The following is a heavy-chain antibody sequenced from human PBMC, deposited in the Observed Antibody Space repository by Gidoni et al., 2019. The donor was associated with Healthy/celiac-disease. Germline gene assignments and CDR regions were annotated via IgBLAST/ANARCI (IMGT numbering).Heavy chain of an antibody. J-gene: IGHJ4*02. CDR1: WFPFSSYA. Sequence: EVQLLESGGGLVQPGGSLGLPLHASWFPFSSYAMDWVRQAPGKGLEWVSAISGSGGSTYYADSVKGRFTISRDNSKNTLYLQMNSLRAEDTAVYYCASPGLLWFGEFHYWGQGTLVTVSS. CDR3: ASPGLLWFGEFHY. CDR2: ISGSGGST. V-gene: IGHV3-23*01. D-gene: IGHD3-10*01.